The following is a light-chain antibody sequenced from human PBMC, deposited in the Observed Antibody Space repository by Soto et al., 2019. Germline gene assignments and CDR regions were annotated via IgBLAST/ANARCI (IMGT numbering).Light chain of an antibody. CDR3: QQRQYWPPIT. V-gene: IGKV3-11*01. Sequence: VFTQSPATPSFSPGERTTLSCRASQSVSSYLAWYQQKPGQAPRLLIYDTSNRATGVPARFSGSGSGTDFTLTISSLEPEDCAIYYCQQRQYWPPITFGQGTKVDIK. CDR1: QSVSSY. J-gene: IGKJ1*01. CDR2: DTS.